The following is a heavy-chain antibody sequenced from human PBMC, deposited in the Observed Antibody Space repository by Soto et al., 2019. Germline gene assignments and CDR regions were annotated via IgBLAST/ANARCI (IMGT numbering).Heavy chain of an antibody. CDR2: IYYSGST. V-gene: IGHV4-31*03. D-gene: IGHD3-10*01. J-gene: IGHJ5*02. Sequence: QVQLQESGPGLVKPSQTLSLTCTVSGGSISSGGYYWSWIRQHPGKGLEWIGYIYYSGSTYYNPSLKSRVTISVDTSKNQFSLKLSSVTAADTAVYYCASHKRFGVRGGPNWFDPWGQGTLVTVSS. CDR1: GGSISSGGYY. CDR3: ASHKRFGVRGGPNWFDP.